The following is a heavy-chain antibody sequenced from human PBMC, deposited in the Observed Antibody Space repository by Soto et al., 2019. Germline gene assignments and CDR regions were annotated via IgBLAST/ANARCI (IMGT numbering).Heavy chain of an antibody. CDR3: ARDNMGVTATVFDY. CDR2: INHSGST. V-gene: IGHV4-34*01. J-gene: IGHJ4*02. Sequence: SETLSLTCAVYGGSFSGYYWSWIRQPPGKGLEWIGEINHSGSTNYNPSLKSRVTISVDTSKNQFSLKLSSVTAADTAVYYCARDNMGVTATVFDYWGQGTLVTVSS. D-gene: IGHD2-21*02. CDR1: GGSFSGYY.